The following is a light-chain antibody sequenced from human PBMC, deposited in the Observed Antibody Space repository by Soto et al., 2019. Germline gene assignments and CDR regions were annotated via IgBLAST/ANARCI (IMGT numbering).Light chain of an antibody. CDR1: QSVLYSSNNKNY. Sequence: DIVMTQSQDSLAVSLGERATINGKSSQSVLYSSNNKNYLAWYQQKPGQPPKLLIYWASTRESGVPDRFSGTGSGTDFTLTISSLQAEDVAVYYCQQYYSTPPLTFGGGTKVEIK. J-gene: IGKJ4*01. V-gene: IGKV4-1*01. CDR2: WAS. CDR3: QQYYSTPPLT.